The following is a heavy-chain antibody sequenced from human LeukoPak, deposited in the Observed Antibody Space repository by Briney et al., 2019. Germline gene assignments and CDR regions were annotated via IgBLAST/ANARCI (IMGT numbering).Heavy chain of an antibody. Sequence: GGSLRLSCAAAGFTFSSYSMNWVRQAPGKGLEWVSYISRSSSTIYYADSVKGRFTISKDNAKNSLYLQMNSLRDEDTAVYYCAKDYLGSSYAFDVWGQGTMVTVSS. CDR1: GFTFSSYS. V-gene: IGHV3-48*02. D-gene: IGHD6-13*01. CDR2: ISRSSSTI. CDR3: AKDYLGSSYAFDV. J-gene: IGHJ3*01.